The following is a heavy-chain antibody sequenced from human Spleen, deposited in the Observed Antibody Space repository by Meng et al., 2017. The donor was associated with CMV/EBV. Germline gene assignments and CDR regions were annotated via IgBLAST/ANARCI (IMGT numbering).Heavy chain of an antibody. J-gene: IGHJ4*02. Sequence: SETLSLTCTVSGGSISSGGDYWNWIRQHPGKGLEWIGYIYYSGDTFYNPSLKSRVDISMDTSKNQFSLKLRSVTAADTAVYYCARGVYYDISMNFDSWGQGGLVTVSS. CDR2: IYYSGDT. V-gene: IGHV4-31*03. D-gene: IGHD3-9*01. CDR1: GGSISSGGDY. CDR3: ARGVYYDISMNFDS.